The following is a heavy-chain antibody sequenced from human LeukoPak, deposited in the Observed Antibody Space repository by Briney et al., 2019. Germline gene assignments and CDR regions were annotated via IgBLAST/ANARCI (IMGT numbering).Heavy chain of an antibody. D-gene: IGHD2/OR15-2a*01. J-gene: IGHJ4*02. CDR1: GFTFSSYW. CDR2: INTDGSET. Sequence: GGYLRLSCEASGFTFSSYWMHWVRQVPGKGLMWVSRINTDGSETTYADSVKGRFTISRDNSKNTLYVQMNSLGAEDTAVYYCAKWGIHSTGYSEISDFWGQGTLVTVSS. V-gene: IGHV3-74*03. CDR3: AKWGIHSTGYSEISDF.